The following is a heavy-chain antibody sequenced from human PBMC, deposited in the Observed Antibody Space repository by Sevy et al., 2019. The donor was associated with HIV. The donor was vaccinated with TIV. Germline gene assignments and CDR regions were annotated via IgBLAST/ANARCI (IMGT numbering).Heavy chain of an antibody. CDR2: MNPGGGGT. CDR3: AAGPEIALWSPPVGH. D-gene: IGHD5-18*01. J-gene: IGHJ4*02. CDR1: GLTFTSYY. Sequence: ASVKVSGKASGLTFTSYYMHWVRQAPGQGLEWMGMMNPGGGGTSYARKFQGRVTMTRDTSTSTVLMELSSLRSEDTAVYYCAAGPEIALWSPPVGHWGQGTLVTVSS. V-gene: IGHV1-46*01.